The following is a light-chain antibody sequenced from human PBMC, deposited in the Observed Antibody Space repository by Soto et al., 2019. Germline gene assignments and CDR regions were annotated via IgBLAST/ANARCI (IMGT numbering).Light chain of an antibody. V-gene: IGKV4-1*01. J-gene: IGKJ4*01. CDR2: WAS. CDR1: QSVLYRSNNKNY. Sequence: DIVMTQSPDSLAVSLGERATINCKSSQSVLYRSNNKNYLGWYQQKPRQPPKLLIYWASTRESGVPDRFSGSGSGTDFTLTISSLQAEDVSVYYCQQYYRTPLTFGGGTKVEIK. CDR3: QQYYRTPLT.